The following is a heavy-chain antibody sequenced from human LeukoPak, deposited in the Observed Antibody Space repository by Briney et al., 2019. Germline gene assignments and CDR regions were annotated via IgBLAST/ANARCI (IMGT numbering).Heavy chain of an antibody. CDR2: INHSGST. V-gene: IGHV4-34*01. CDR3: ARRPRVDSSVAFDI. D-gene: IGHD3-22*01. Sequence: SETLSLTCAVYGGSFSGYYWSWIRQPPGKGLEWIGEINHSGSTNYNPSLKSRVTISVDTSKKQFSLKLSSVTAADTAVYYCARRPRVDSSVAFDIWGQGTMVTVSS. CDR1: GGSFSGYY. J-gene: IGHJ3*02.